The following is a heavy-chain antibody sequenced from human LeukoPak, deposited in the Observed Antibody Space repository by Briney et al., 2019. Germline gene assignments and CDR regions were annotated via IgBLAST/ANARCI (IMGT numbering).Heavy chain of an antibody. D-gene: IGHD1-1*01. CDR3: ARLSARLTTLADY. Sequence: GESLKISCKASGYSFTTYWISWVRQMRGKGLEWMGRIDPSDSYISYSPSFQGHVTVSVDRSISTDYLQWSSLKASDTAMYYCARLSARLTTLADYWGQGTLVTVSS. V-gene: IGHV5-10-1*01. CDR2: IDPSDSYI. J-gene: IGHJ4*02. CDR1: GYSFTTYW.